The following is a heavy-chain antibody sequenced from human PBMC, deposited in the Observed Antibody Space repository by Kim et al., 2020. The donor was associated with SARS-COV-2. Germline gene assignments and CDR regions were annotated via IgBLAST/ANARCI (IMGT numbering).Heavy chain of an antibody. Sequence: TGYAQKFQGRVAMTRNTSISTAYMELSSLRSEDTAVYYCARGGYSGYPGYWGQGTLVTVSS. V-gene: IGHV1-8*01. CDR2: T. CDR3: ARGGYSGYPGY. D-gene: IGHD5-12*01. J-gene: IGHJ4*02.